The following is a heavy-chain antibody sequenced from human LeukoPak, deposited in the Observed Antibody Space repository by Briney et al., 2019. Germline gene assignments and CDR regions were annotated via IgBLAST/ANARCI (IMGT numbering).Heavy chain of an antibody. CDR3: ARGRRYHNWFDP. Sequence: SETLSLTCAVYGGSFSGYYWSWIRQPPGKGLEWIGEINHSGSTNYNPSLKSRVTISVDTSKNQFSLKLSSVTAADTAVYYCARGRRYHNWFDPWGQGTLATVSS. D-gene: IGHD3-9*01. V-gene: IGHV4-34*01. CDR1: GGSFSGYY. CDR2: INHSGST. J-gene: IGHJ5*02.